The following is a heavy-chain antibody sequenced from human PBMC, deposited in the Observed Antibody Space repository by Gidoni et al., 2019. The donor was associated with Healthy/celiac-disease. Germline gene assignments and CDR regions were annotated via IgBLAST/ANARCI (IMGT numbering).Heavy chain of an antibody. V-gene: IGHV3-30*03. D-gene: IGHD3-10*01. J-gene: IGHJ4*02. CDR2: ISYDGSNK. CDR3: GLKEWFGELLPIFDY. Sequence: QVQLVESGGGVVQPGRSLRLSCAASGFTFSSYGMHWVRQAPGKGLEWVAVISYDGSNKYYADSVKGRFTISRDNSKNTLYLQMNSLRAEDTAVYYCGLKEWFGELLPIFDYWGQGTLVTVSS. CDR1: GFTFSSYG.